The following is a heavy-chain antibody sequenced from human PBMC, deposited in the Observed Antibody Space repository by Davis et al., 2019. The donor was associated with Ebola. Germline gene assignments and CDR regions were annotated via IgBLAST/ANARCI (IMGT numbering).Heavy chain of an antibody. Sequence: GESLKISCAVSGFSISDYFMTWIRQAPGKGLEWVAYISGRDDYTNYAESVRGRFTISRDNAGKSLYLQMDSLRAEDTAVYYCAREVDSSGYVLWGQGTLVTVSS. CDR3: AREVDSSGYVL. CDR2: ISGRDDYT. CDR1: GFSISDYF. J-gene: IGHJ4*02. D-gene: IGHD3-22*01. V-gene: IGHV3-11*06.